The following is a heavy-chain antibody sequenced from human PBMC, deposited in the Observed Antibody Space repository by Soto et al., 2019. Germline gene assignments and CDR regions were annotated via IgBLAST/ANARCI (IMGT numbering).Heavy chain of an antibody. Sequence: PGGALRLSCAASAFTFSSYAMSWVRQAPGKGLEWVSAISGSGGSTYYADSVKGRFTISRDNSKNTLYLQMNSLRAEDTAVYYSAKDLDWAAHHHALDIWRQGTMVTVSS. V-gene: IGHV3-23*01. CDR2: ISGSGGST. CDR1: AFTFSSYA. J-gene: IGHJ3*02. D-gene: IGHD6-6*01. CDR3: AKDLDWAAHHHALDI.